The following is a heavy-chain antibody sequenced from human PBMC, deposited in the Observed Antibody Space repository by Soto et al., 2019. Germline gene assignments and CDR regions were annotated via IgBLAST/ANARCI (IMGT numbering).Heavy chain of an antibody. J-gene: IGHJ4*02. CDR3: EKLTGSH. Sequence: ESGPTRVNPTQTLTLTCSFSGFSLTANGVGVGWVRQPPGLALEWLAMVYWDDDKHYSASLRSRLSITKDTSKSQVVLTMTNMDPVDTGTYYCEKLTGSHGVQGALVTVS. D-gene: IGHD3-9*01. V-gene: IGHV2-5*02. CDR1: GFSLTANGVG. CDR2: VYWDDDK.